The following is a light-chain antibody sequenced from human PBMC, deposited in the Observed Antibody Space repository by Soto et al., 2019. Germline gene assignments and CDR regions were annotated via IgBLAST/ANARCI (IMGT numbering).Light chain of an antibody. CDR1: SSDVGSYNL. Sequence: QSVLTQPASVSGSPGQSITISCTGTSSDVGSYNLVSWYQQRPGKAPKVMIYEGSKRPSGVSDRFSGSQSGKTASLTISGLQAEDEADYYCCSYVGSSTWVFGGGTKVTVL. J-gene: IGLJ3*02. V-gene: IGLV2-23*01. CDR3: CSYVGSSTWV. CDR2: EGS.